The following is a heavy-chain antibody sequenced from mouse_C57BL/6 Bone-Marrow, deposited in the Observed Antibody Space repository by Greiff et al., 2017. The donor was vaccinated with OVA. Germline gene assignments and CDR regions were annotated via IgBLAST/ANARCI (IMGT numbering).Heavy chain of an antibody. CDR2: IYPRSGNT. J-gene: IGHJ3*01. D-gene: IGHD1-1*01. V-gene: IGHV1-81*01. Sequence: VQLQQSGAELARPGASVKLSCKASGYTFTSYGISWVKQRTGQGLEWIGEIYPRSGNTYYNAKFKGKATLTADKSSSTAYMELRSLTSEDSAVYFCARRGYGISYGAYWGQGTLVTVSA. CDR1: GYTFTSYG. CDR3: ARRGYGISYGAY.